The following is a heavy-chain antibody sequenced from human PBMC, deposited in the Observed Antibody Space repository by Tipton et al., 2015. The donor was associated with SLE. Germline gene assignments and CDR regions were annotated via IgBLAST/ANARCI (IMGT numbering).Heavy chain of an antibody. J-gene: IGHJ4*02. CDR3: AKSSAWGPYYLDH. D-gene: IGHD3-22*01. CDR1: GFTFSTFA. CDR2: ISGISGSGVDT. Sequence: SLRLSCVGSGFTFSTFAMSWVRQAPGKGLEWVSTISGISGSGVDTYYADSVKGRFTVSRDNSKNMLYLQMNSLRAEDTAVYFCAKSSAWGPYYLDHWGQGTLVTVSS. V-gene: IGHV3-23*01.